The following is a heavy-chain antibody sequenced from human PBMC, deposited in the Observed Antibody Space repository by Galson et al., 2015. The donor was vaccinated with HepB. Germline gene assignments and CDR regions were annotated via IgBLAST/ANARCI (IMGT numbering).Heavy chain of an antibody. Sequence: SLRLSCAASGFTVSSNYMSWVRQAPGKGLEWVSVIYSGGSTYYADSVKGRFTISRDNSKNTLYLQMNSLRAEDTAVYYCARDSGSYYVGDYWGQGTLVTVSS. CDR1: GFTVSSNY. CDR3: ARDSGSYYVGDY. V-gene: IGHV3-53*01. D-gene: IGHD1-26*01. J-gene: IGHJ4*02. CDR2: IYSGGST.